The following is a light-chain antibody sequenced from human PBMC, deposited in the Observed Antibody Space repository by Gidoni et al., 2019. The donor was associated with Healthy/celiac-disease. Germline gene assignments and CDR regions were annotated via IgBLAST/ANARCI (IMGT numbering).Light chain of an antibody. CDR3: QQSYSTLWT. V-gene: IGKV1-39*01. J-gene: IGKJ3*01. CDR1: QSISSY. Sequence: DIQITQSPSSLSASVGDRVTITCRASQSISSYLNWYQQKPGKAPKLLIYAASSLQSGVPSRFSGSGSGTDFTLTISSLQPEDFATYYCQQSYSTLWTFGPXTKVDIK. CDR2: AAS.